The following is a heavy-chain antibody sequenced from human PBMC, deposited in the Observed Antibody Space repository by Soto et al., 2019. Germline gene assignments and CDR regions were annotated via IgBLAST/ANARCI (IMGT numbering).Heavy chain of an antibody. CDR3: GRSISGWSRFDY. J-gene: IGHJ4*02. D-gene: IGHD6-19*01. CDR1: GFTFGASA. CDR2: IGSRGETYAT. V-gene: IGHV3-73*01. Sequence: PGESLKISCSASGFTFGASALQWVRQASGKGLEWLGRIGSRGETYATTYAASVKGRFTISRDNAKNSLSLQMNGLRVEDTAMYYCGRSISGWSRFDYWGQGILVTVSS.